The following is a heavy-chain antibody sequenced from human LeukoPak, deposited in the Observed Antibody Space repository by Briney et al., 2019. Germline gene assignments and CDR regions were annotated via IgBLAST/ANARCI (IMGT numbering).Heavy chain of an antibody. Sequence: ASVKVSCKASGFTFTSYAISWVRQAPGRGLEWMGWISAYNGNTNYAQTFQGRVTMTTDTSTSTAYMDLRSLRSDDTAVYYCARDAGCELPNYYYYGMDVWGQGTTVTVSS. CDR1: GFTFTSYA. J-gene: IGHJ6*02. CDR2: ISAYNGNT. CDR3: ARDAGCELPNYYYYGMDV. D-gene: IGHD1-26*01. V-gene: IGHV1-18*01.